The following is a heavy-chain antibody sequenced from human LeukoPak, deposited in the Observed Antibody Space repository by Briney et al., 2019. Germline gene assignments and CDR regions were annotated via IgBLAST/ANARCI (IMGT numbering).Heavy chain of an antibody. CDR2: ISWNSGSI. D-gene: IGHD3-10*01. J-gene: IGHJ4*02. CDR1: GFTFDDYA. Sequence: ETGGSLRLSCAASGFTFDDYAMHWVRQAPGKGLEWVSGISWNSGSIGYADSVKGRFTISRDNAKNSLYLQMNSLRAEDMALYYCAKANYYGSGSYYNGDYYLDYWGQGTLVTVSS. CDR3: AKANYYGSGSYYNGDYYLDY. V-gene: IGHV3-9*03.